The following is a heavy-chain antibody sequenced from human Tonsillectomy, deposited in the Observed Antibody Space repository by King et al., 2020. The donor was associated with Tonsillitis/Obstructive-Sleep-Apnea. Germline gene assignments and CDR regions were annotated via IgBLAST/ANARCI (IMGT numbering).Heavy chain of an antibody. CDR1: GYMFIGYY. CDR3: SRNEGVGSVAGSDY. D-gene: IGHD6-19*01. J-gene: IGHJ4*02. V-gene: IGHV1-2*06. CDR2: INPGGGGI. Sequence: QLVQSGAEVKKPGASVKVSCKASGYMFIGYYIHWVRQAPGQGLEWMGRINPGGGGINYAKKFQGRVTMTSDTSISTAYMELSSLRSDDTAVYYCSRNEGVGSVAGSDYWGQGTLVTVSS.